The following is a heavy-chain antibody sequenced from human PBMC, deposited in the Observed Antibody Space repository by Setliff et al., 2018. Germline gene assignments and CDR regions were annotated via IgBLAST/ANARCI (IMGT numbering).Heavy chain of an antibody. CDR3: ARVFPLVTADDNRFDP. J-gene: IGHJ5*02. Sequence: SETLSLTCSVSGGSVEILNLIWIRQRPGKGLECIGYIYSSATTNYNSALESRATISRDTSKNQISLKLRSVTAADTAVYYCARVFPLVTADDNRFDPWGQGILVTVSS. D-gene: IGHD2-21*02. V-gene: IGHV4-4*08. CDR1: GGSVEILN. CDR2: IYSSATT.